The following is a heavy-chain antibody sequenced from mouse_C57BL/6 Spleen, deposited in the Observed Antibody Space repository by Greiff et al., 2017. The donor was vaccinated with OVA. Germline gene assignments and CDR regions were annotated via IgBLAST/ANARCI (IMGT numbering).Heavy chain of an antibody. Sequence: VQLQQPGTELVKPGASVTLSCKASGYTFTSYWMHWVKQRPVQGLEWIGTINPGNGGTNYNEKFKSKATLTVDKSSSTAYMQLCSLTSEDSAVYYCARDCQGSSAWFAYWGQGTTVTVS. CDR2: INPGNGGT. CDR3: ARDCQGSSAWFAY. D-gene: IGHD1-1*01. V-gene: IGHV1-53*01. CDR1: GYTFTSYW. J-gene: IGHJ3*01.